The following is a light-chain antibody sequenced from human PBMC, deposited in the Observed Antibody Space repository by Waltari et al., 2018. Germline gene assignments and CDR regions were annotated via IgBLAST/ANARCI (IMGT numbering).Light chain of an antibody. J-gene: IGKJ4*01. V-gene: IGKV1-12*01. Sequence: DIQVTQSPSSVSASVGDRVTITCRASQDIGSWLAWYQQKPGKAPDLLIYSASTLKRGVPSRFSGSRSGTDFTLTISNLQPDDFASYFCQHSSTFPLTFGRGTKVEMK. CDR2: SAS. CDR1: QDIGSW. CDR3: QHSSTFPLT.